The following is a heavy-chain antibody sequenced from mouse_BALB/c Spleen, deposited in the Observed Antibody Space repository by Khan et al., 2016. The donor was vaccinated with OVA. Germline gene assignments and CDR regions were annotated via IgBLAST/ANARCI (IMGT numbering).Heavy chain of an antibody. Sequence: QVPLLQPGGDLMKPGASVKISCKATGYTFSSYWIEWVKQRPGHGLEWIGQIFTGSVSTTNNEKLKGKATLTADTSSNAAYVQLSILPSVYSAVYYCARVVYGGFAYLGLWTLVPVSA. CDR3: ARVVYGGFAY. J-gene: IGHJ3*01. CDR2: IFTGSVST. V-gene: IGHV1-9*01. CDR1: GYTFSSYW. D-gene: IGHD1-1*01.